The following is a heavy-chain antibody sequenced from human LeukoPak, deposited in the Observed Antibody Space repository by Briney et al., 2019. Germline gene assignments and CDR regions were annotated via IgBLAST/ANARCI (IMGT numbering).Heavy chain of an antibody. CDR2: ISYDGSNK. V-gene: IGHV3-30-3*02. CDR1: GFTFSSYA. CDR3: AKQPTWILWSDGALFDY. Sequence: PGGSLRLSCAASGFTFSSYAMHWVRQAPGKGLEWVAVISYDGSNKYYADSVKGRFTISRDNSKNTLYLQMNSLRAEDTAVYYCAKQPTWILWSDGALFDYWGQGTLVTVSS. J-gene: IGHJ4*02. D-gene: IGHD5-12*01.